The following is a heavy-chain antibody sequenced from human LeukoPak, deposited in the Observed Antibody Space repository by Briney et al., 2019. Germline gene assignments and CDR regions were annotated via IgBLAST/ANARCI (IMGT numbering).Heavy chain of an antibody. CDR2: ISWNSGSI. Sequence: PGRSLRLSCAASGFTFDDYAMHWVRHAPGKGLEWVSGISWNSGSIGYADSVKGRFTISRDNAKNSLYLQMNNLRAEDTAVYYCARDGSYKFDYWGQGTLVTVSS. CDR3: ARDGSYKFDY. D-gene: IGHD1-26*01. V-gene: IGHV3-9*01. CDR1: GFTFDDYA. J-gene: IGHJ4*02.